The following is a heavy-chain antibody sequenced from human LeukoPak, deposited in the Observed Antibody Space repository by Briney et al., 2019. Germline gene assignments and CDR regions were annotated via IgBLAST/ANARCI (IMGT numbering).Heavy chain of an antibody. D-gene: IGHD4-11*01. CDR3: ARQEYRNYHFLPRFDY. Sequence: SETLSLACTVSGASISSYYWTWIRQPAGKGLEWISRIHNSASPNYNPSLKSRVTISVDTSKNQFSLKLSSVTAADTAVYYCARQEYRNYHFLPRFDYWGQGTLVTVSS. J-gene: IGHJ4*02. CDR2: IHNSASP. V-gene: IGHV4-4*07. CDR1: GASISSYY.